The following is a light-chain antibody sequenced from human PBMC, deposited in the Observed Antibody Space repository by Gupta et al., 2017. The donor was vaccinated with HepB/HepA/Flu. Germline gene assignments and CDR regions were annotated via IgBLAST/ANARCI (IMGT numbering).Light chain of an antibody. CDR3: QQVNNLPMA. V-gene: IGKV1-33*01. J-gene: IGKJ5*01. Sequence: DIQMTQSPSSLSVSVGDRVTITCQASQDIGNHLNWYQQKRGKAPNLLIYDASTLETGVPSRFSGSGSGTEFTFTIRSLQPEDFATYYCQQVNNLPMAFGQGTQVEIK. CDR1: QDIGNH. CDR2: DAS.